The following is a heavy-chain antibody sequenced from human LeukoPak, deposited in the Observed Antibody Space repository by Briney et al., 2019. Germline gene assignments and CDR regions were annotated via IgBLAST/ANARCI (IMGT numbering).Heavy chain of an antibody. J-gene: IGHJ3*02. Sequence: GESLKISCKGSGYTFTNYWIAWVRQMPGEGLEWMAVIFPGDSDTRYSPSFRGRVTISADKSISTVYLQWSSLKASDAAIYYCARPLTVGSSQDAFDIWGQGTMVTVSS. V-gene: IGHV5-51*01. D-gene: IGHD3-10*01. CDR1: GYTFTNYW. CDR2: IFPGDSDT. CDR3: ARPLTVGSSQDAFDI.